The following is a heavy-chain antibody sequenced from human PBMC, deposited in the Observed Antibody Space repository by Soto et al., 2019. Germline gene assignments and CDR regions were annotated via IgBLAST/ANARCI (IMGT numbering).Heavy chain of an antibody. CDR3: ATEAWSLTIFRLVTSRWFDQ. CDR2: GKEEGSEK. J-gene: IGHJ5*02. V-gene: IGHV3-7*01. Sequence: PGGSLRLSCAASGFTFSSYLMSWVREAQGKGQGWVAIGKEEGSEKYYGDSVKGRLTISRDDAKNSLDLQMNSLRSEDTAVYDCATEAWSLTIFRLVTSRWFDQWGAGTLVTVSS. CDR1: GFTFSSYL. D-gene: IGHD3-3*01.